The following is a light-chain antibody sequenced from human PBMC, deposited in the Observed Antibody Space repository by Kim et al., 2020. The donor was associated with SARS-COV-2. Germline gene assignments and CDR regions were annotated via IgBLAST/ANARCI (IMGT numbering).Light chain of an antibody. V-gene: IGKV1-39*01. CDR1: QSISKF. CDR2: GAS. Sequence: ASVGDRVTITCRASQSISKFFDWYQQKPGEAPILLIYGASTLRSGVPSRFSGSGSGTDFTLTISSLQPEDFATYYCQQNNNTPRTFGQGTKVDIK. J-gene: IGKJ1*01. CDR3: QQNNNTPRT.